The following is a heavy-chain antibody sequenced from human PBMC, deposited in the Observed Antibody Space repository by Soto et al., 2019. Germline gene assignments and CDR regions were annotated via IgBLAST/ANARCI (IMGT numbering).Heavy chain of an antibody. Sequence: GESLKISCQGSGYSFASYWIGWVRQMPGKDLEWMGIIYPGVSDTRYSPSFQGQVTISADKSLRTAYLQWTSLKASDTALYYCARTRSFTLGFYYDGMDVWGQGTTVTVSS. J-gene: IGHJ6*02. CDR3: ARTRSFTLGFYYDGMDV. V-gene: IGHV5-51*01. CDR2: IYPGVSDT. CDR1: GYSFASYW. D-gene: IGHD6-6*01.